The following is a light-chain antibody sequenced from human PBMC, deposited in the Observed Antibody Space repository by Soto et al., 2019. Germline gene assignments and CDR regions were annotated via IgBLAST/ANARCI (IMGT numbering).Light chain of an antibody. CDR3: FSFTSSATWR. CDR1: SSDVGGYNY. V-gene: IGLV2-14*01. Sequence: QSVLTQPASVSGSPGQSITISCTGTSSDVGGYNYVSWYQHHPNKSPKLMIYDVTNRPSGVSNRFSGSKSGNTASLTISGLQAEDEAYYYCFSFTSSATWRFCGVTSLTVL. CDR2: DVT. J-gene: IGLJ3*02.